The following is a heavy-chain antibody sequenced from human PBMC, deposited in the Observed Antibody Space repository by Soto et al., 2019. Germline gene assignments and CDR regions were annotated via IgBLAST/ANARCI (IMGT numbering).Heavy chain of an antibody. CDR1: GGTFSSYA. CDR2: IIPIFGTA. J-gene: IGHJ6*02. D-gene: IGHD2-21*02. Sequence: QVQLVQSGAEVKKPGSSVKVSCKASGGTFSSYAISWVRQAPGQGLEWMGGIIPIFGTANYAQKFQGRVTITADKSTSTAYLELSSLRSEDTAVYYCARFLPIRGGNSWSSHSYGMDVWGQGTTVTVSS. V-gene: IGHV1-69*06. CDR3: ARFLPIRGGNSWSSHSYGMDV.